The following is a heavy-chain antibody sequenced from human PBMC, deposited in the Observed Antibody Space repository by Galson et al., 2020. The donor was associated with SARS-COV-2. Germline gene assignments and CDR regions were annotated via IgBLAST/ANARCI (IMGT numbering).Heavy chain of an antibody. V-gene: IGHV3-48*04. J-gene: IGHJ6*02. CDR1: GFTFSSYS. D-gene: IGHD3-3*02. CDR2: ISSSSSTI. Sequence: GGSLRLSCAASGFTFSSYSMNWVRQAPGKGLEWVSYISSSSSTIYYADSVKGRFTISRDNAKNSLYLQMNSLRAEDTAVYYCARDSLQVSVLGYYYYYGMDVWGQGTTVTVS. CDR3: ARDSLQVSVLGYYYYYGMDV.